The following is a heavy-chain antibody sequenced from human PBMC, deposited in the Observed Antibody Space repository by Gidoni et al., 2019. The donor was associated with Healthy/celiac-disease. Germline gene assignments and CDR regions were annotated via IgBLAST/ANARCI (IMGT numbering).Heavy chain of an antibody. J-gene: IGHJ5*02. CDR1: GGTFRSYA. V-gene: IGHV1-69*06. CDR3: ARNTDWFDP. CDR2: SISIVGTA. Sequence: QVQLVQSGAEVKKPGSSVKVSCKASGGTFRSYAISWVRQAPVQGLEWMGGSISIVGTANYEQKFQGRVTITADKSTSTADMELSSLRSEDTAVYYCARNTDWFDPWGQGTLVTVSS.